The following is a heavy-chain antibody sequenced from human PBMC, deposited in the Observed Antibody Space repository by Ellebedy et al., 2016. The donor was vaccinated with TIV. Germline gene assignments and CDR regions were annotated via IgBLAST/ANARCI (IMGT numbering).Heavy chain of an antibody. Sequence: SETLSLXXAVYGGSFSGYYWSWIRKPPGKGLEWIGEINHSGSTNYNPSLKSRVTISVDTSKNQFSLKLSSVTAADTAVYYCARGLSIVVVPAARRHDWFNPWGQGTLVTVSS. CDR1: GGSFSGYY. J-gene: IGHJ5*02. CDR2: INHSGST. D-gene: IGHD2-2*01. CDR3: ARGLSIVVVPAARRHDWFNP. V-gene: IGHV4-34*01.